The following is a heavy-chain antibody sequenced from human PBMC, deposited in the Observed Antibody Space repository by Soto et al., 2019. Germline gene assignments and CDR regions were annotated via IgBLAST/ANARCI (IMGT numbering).Heavy chain of an antibody. CDR1: GFTFSSYA. CDR2: ISGSGGST. V-gene: IGHV3-23*01. D-gene: IGHD3-22*01. CDR3: AKDNSRYYYDSSGYYFIDWYFDL. J-gene: IGHJ2*01. Sequence: EVQLLESGGGLVQPGGSLRLSCAASGFTFSSYAMSWVRQAPGKGLEWVSAISGSGGSTYYADAVKGRFTISRDNSRTPLYLQMNHVRAEDTAVYDCAKDNSRYYYDSSGYYFIDWYFDLWGRGTLVTVSS.